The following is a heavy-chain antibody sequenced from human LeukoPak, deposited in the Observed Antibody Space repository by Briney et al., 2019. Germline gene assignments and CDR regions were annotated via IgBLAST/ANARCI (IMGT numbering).Heavy chain of an antibody. CDR1: GGSFSGYY. CDR2: INHSGST. Sequence: PSETLSLTCAVYGGSFSGYYWSWIRQPPGKGLEWIGEINHSGSTNYNPSLKSRVTISVDTSKNQFSLKLSSVTAADTAVYYCARRPRGQSKPVTFDYWGQGTLVTVSS. J-gene: IGHJ4*02. CDR3: ARRPRGQSKPVTFDY. D-gene: IGHD1-14*01. V-gene: IGHV4-34*01.